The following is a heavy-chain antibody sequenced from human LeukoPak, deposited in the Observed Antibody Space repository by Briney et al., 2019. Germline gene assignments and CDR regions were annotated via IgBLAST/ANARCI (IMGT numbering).Heavy chain of an antibody. CDR2: IYYSGST. CDR3: ARHGMGSSWLRVGY. J-gene: IGHJ4*02. CDR1: GGSISSYY. D-gene: IGHD6-13*01. V-gene: IGHV4-59*08. Sequence: SETLSLTCTVSGGSISSYYWSWIRQPPGKGLEWIGYIYYSGSTNYNPSLKSRVTISVDTSKNQFSLKLSSVTAADTAVYYCARHGMGSSWLRVGYWGQGTLVTVSS.